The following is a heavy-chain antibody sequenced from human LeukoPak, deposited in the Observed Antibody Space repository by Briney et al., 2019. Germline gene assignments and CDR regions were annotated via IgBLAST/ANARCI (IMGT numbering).Heavy chain of an antibody. Sequence: GASVKVSCKASGYTFTSYYMHWVRQAPGQGLEWMGMITPSDGGTTYAQKFQGRVTMTRDTSTSTVYMELSSLRSEDTAIFFCARDPTVITSSRITIFGVVKSPHNWFDPWGQGTLVTVSS. D-gene: IGHD3-3*01. CDR3: ARDPTVITSSRITIFGVVKSPHNWFDP. CDR1: GYTFTSYY. CDR2: ITPSDGGT. J-gene: IGHJ5*02. V-gene: IGHV1-46*03.